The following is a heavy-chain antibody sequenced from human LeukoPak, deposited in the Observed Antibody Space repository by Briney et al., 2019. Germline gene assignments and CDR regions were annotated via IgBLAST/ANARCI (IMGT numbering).Heavy chain of an antibody. J-gene: IGHJ2*01. Sequence: PSETLSLTCTVSGDSISSYYWSWIRQPPGKGLEWIGYTYSSGSTKYNPSLKSRVTISVDTSKNQFSLRLSSVTAADTAVYYCARARVRSYSYDSSGFYTSDWHFDLWGRGTLVTVSS. CDR1: GDSISSYY. V-gene: IGHV4-59*01. CDR3: ARARVRSYSYDSSGFYTSDWHFDL. D-gene: IGHD3-22*01. CDR2: TYSSGST.